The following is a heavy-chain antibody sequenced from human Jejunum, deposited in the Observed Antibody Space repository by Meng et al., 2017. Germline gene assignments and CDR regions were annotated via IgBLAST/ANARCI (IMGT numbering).Heavy chain of an antibody. Sequence: GGSLRLSCAVSGVTFSGSDIHWFRQASGKGLEWVGRIRWKLDNFATSYPTSLKGRFTVSRDDSTNTAYLQMASLIPEDTAVYYCSIYTTGHIWGQETMVTVSS. CDR3: SIYTTGHI. D-gene: IGHD1-1*01. J-gene: IGHJ3*02. CDR1: GVTFSGSD. V-gene: IGHV3-73*01. CDR2: IRWKLDNFAT.